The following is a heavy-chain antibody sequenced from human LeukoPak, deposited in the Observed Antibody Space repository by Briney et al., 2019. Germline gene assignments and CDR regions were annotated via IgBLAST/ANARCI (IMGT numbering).Heavy chain of an antibody. CDR2: SSAYNGNT. CDR3: ARSVRGYCSSTSCYRSWFDP. V-gene: IGHV1-18*01. CDR1: GYTFTSYG. D-gene: IGHD2-2*02. Sequence: GASMKVSCKASGYTFTSYGISWVRQAPGQGLEWMGWSSAYNGNTNYAQKLQGRVTMTTDTSTSTAYMELRSLRSDDTAVYYCARSVRGYCSSTSCYRSWFDPWGQGTLVTVSS. J-gene: IGHJ5*02.